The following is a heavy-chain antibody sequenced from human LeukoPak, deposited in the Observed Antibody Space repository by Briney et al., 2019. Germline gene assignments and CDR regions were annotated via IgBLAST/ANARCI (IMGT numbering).Heavy chain of an antibody. J-gene: IGHJ1*01. CDR2: ISYDGSNK. Sequence: GRSLRLSCAASGFTFSSYGMHWVRQAPGKGLEWVAVISYDGSNKYYADSVKGRFTISRGNSKNTLYLQMNSLRAEDTAVYYCASQGDCSSTSCYPYFQHWGQGHPGHRLL. V-gene: IGHV3-30*03. D-gene: IGHD2-2*01. CDR1: GFTFSSYG. CDR3: ASQGDCSSTSCYPYFQH.